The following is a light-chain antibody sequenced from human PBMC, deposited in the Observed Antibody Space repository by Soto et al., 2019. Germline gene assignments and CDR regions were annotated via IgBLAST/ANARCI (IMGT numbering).Light chain of an antibody. CDR2: GAS. V-gene: IGKV3-20*01. CDR1: QSVSSSH. Sequence: EIVLTQSPGTLSLSPGERATLSCRASQSVSSSHLAWYQQKPGQAPRLLIYGASSRATGIPNRFSGSGSGTDFTLTISRLEPEDFAVYYCQQYGRMPRTFGQGTKLETK. J-gene: IGKJ2*01. CDR3: QQYGRMPRT.